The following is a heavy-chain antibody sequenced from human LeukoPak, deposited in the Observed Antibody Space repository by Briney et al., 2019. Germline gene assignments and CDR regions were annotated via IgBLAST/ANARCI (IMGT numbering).Heavy chain of an antibody. CDR1: GGSISSGPYY. Sequence: SETLSLTCTVSGGSISSGPYYWGWIRQPPGKGLEWIGNIYYGENTYYNPSLKSRVTISIDTSKNQFYLKLSSLTAADTAVYYCARGLGLWFGELLPHLMFDPWGQGTLVTVSS. CDR3: ARGLGLWFGELLPHLMFDP. V-gene: IGHV4-39*01. CDR2: IYYGENT. D-gene: IGHD3-10*01. J-gene: IGHJ5*02.